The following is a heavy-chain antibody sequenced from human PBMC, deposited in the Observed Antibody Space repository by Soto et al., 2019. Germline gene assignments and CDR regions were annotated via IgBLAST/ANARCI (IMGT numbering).Heavy chain of an antibody. Sequence: QLQLQESGPGLVKPSETLSLTCTVSGGSISSSSYYWGWIRQPPGKGLEWIGSIYYSWSTYYNPSLKSRVTISVDTSKNQFSLKLSSVTAADTAVYYCARQSSYDSSGYYYDAFDIWGQGTMVTVSS. J-gene: IGHJ3*02. CDR3: ARQSSYDSSGYYYDAFDI. CDR1: GGSISSSSYY. D-gene: IGHD3-22*01. CDR2: IYYSWST. V-gene: IGHV4-39*01.